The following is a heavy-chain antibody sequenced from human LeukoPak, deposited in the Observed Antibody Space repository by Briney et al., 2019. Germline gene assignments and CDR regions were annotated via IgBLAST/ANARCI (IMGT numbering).Heavy chain of an antibody. CDR1: GFTFDDYA. CDR3: AKDYSYGSGISDAFDI. J-gene: IGHJ3*02. CDR2: ISWNSGSI. Sequence: GGSLRLSCAASGFTFDDYAMHWVRQAPGKGLEWVSGISWNSGSIGYADSVKGRFTISRDNAKNSLYLQMNSLRAEDTALYYCAKDYSYGSGISDAFDIWGQGTMVTVSS. V-gene: IGHV3-9*01. D-gene: IGHD3-10*01.